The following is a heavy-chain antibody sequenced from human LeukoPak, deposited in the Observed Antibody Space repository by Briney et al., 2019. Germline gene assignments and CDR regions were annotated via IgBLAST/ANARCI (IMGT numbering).Heavy chain of an antibody. D-gene: IGHD6-19*01. Sequence: SETRSLTYAVYGGSFSGYYWSWLRQPPGKGLERIGEINHSGSTNYNPSLKSRVTISVDTSKNQFSLKLSSVTAADTAVYYCARIAVAGQHWYFDLWGRGTLVTVSS. CDR1: GGSFSGYY. CDR3: ARIAVAGQHWYFDL. J-gene: IGHJ2*01. CDR2: INHSGST. V-gene: IGHV4-34*01.